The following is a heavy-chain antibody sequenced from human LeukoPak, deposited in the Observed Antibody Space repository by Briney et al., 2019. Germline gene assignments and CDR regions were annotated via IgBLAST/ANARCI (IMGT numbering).Heavy chain of an antibody. J-gene: IGHJ5*02. V-gene: IGHV4-59*12. Sequence: SETLSLTCTVSGGSISSYYWSWIRQPPGKGLEWIGYIYYSGSTNYNPSLKSRVTISVDTSKNQFSLKLSSVTAADTAVYYCARLTMVRGVKGVRNWFDPWGQGTLVTVSS. D-gene: IGHD3-10*01. CDR3: ARLTMVRGVKGVRNWFDP. CDR1: GGSISSYY. CDR2: IYYSGST.